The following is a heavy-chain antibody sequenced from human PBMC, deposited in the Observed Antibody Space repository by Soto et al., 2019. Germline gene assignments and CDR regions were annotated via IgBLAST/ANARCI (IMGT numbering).Heavy chain of an antibody. CDR2: ISGSRTTT. V-gene: IGHV3-23*01. Sequence: GSLILACAASGFTFSSYAMSGVRQAPGKGLDWVSAISGSRTTTAYADSVKGRFTISRDNSKNTLYLQMNSLRIDDTAIYYCAKDAGTVCSGGSCSFQAPDHWGQGTPVTVSS. CDR1: GFTFSSYA. CDR3: AKDAGTVCSGGSCSFQAPDH. J-gene: IGHJ4*02. D-gene: IGHD2-15*01.